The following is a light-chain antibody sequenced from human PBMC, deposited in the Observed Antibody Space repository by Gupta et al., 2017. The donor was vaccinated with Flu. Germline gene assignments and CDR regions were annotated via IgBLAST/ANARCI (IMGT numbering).Light chain of an antibody. Sequence: FLLTQPPSVSASPGQPLTISCTRSTGSIGSDYVVWFQKRPGSSPTTVIYEDRQRHAGVPDRFSGSIDRSSISAALTISGRKAEDEADYYWQAQDGTTLVIGGGTKRTVL. CDR2: EDR. CDR3: QAQDGTTLV. J-gene: IGLJ3*02. CDR1: TGSIGSDY. V-gene: IGLV6-57*01.